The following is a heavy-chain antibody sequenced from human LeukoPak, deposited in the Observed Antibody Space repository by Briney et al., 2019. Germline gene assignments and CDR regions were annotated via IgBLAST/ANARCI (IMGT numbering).Heavy chain of an antibody. D-gene: IGHD2-2*02. J-gene: IGHJ5*02. CDR2: ISAYNGNT. CDR1: GYTFTSYG. Sequence: ASVKVSCKASGYTFTSYGISWVRQAPGQGLEWMGWISAYNGNTNYAQKLQGRVTMTTDTSTSTGYMELRSLRSDDTAVYYCARSRVVPAAIGIIDPWGQGTLVTVSP. V-gene: IGHV1-18*01. CDR3: ARSRVVPAAIGIIDP.